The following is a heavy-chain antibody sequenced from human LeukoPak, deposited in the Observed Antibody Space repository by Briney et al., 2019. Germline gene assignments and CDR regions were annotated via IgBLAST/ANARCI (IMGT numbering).Heavy chain of an antibody. CDR1: GGPFSDNY. D-gene: IGHD3-22*01. CDR3: ARGPVLVYDSGSYYYFDY. J-gene: IGHJ4*02. Sequence: KPSETLSLTCAVYGGPFSDNYWSWIRQPPGKGLEWIGEINHSGSTNYNPSLKSRVTISVDTSKNQFSLKLSSVTAADTAVYFCARGPVLVYDSGSYYYFDYWGQGTLVTVSS. V-gene: IGHV4-34*01. CDR2: INHSGST.